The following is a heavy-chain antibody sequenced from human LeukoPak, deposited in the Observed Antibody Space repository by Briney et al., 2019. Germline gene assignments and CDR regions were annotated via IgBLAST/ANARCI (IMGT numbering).Heavy chain of an antibody. CDR3: ARGWTIAVAGQGAFDI. Sequence: GGSLRLSCAASGFTFSSYAMHWVRQAPGKGLEWVAVISYDGSNKYYADSVKGRFTISRDNSKNTLYLQMNSLRAEDTAVYYCARGWTIAVAGQGAFDIWGQGTMVTVSS. CDR1: GFTFSSYA. J-gene: IGHJ3*02. D-gene: IGHD6-19*01. V-gene: IGHV3-30*04. CDR2: ISYDGSNK.